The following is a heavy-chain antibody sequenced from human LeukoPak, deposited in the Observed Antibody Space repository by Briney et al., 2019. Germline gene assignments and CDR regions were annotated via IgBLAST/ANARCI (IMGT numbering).Heavy chain of an antibody. V-gene: IGHV1-2*02. Sequence: ASVKVSCKASGYTFTDYYMHWVRQAPGQGLEWMGWINPNSGDTNYAQKFQGRVTMTRDTSISTAYMELSRLRSDDTAMYYCARDRAFRTYTGRWAYGGQGTLVTVSS. CDR1: GYTFTDYY. J-gene: IGHJ4*02. CDR2: INPNSGDT. D-gene: IGHD3-16*01. CDR3: ARDRAFRTYTGRWAY.